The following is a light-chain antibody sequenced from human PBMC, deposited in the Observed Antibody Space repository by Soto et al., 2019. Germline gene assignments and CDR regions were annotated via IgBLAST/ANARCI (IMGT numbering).Light chain of an antibody. CDR2: DVS. CDR3: CSFAGSYTYV. J-gene: IGLJ1*01. Sequence: QSALTQPRSVSGSPGQSVTISCTGTSSDVGRYDYVSWYQQHPGKAPKLIIYDVSERPSGVPDRFSGSKFGNTASLTISGLQAEDEADYSCCSFAGSYTYVFGPGPKVTVL. V-gene: IGLV2-11*01. CDR1: SSDVGRYDY.